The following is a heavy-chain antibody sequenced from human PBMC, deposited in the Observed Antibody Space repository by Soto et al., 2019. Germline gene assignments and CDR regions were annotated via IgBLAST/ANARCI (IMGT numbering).Heavy chain of an antibody. J-gene: IGHJ4*02. CDR1: GYSFTSLD. D-gene: IGHD1-26*01. Sequence: GASVKVSCKASGYSFTSLDINWVRQTAGQGLEWMGWMQPSTGRTGYAQKFQGRVTMTRDTSINTAYVELTTLTSDGTAFYYCARGVSAGVDYWGQGTLVTVSS. CDR2: MQPSTGRT. CDR3: ARGVSAGVDY. V-gene: IGHV1-8*01.